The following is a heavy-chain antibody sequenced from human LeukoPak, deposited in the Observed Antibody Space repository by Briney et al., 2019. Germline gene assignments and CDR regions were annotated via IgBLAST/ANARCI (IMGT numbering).Heavy chain of an antibody. Sequence: SETLSLTCTDSGGSISSYYWSWIRQPAGKGLEWIGRIYTSGSTNYNPSLKSRVTVSVDTSKNQFSLKLSSVTAADTAVYYCASLSTDYGSGSDGDYYYYMDVWGKGTTVTISS. CDR3: ASLSTDYGSGSDGDYYYYMDV. D-gene: IGHD3-10*01. V-gene: IGHV4-4*07. CDR1: GGSISSYY. J-gene: IGHJ6*03. CDR2: IYTSGST.